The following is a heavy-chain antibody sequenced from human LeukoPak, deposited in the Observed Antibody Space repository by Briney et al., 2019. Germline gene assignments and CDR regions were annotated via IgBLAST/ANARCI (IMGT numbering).Heavy chain of an antibody. V-gene: IGHV4-59*01. CDR2: IYYTGST. J-gene: IGHJ4*02. Sequence: SETLSLACTVSGGSIDDYYWSWIRQPPGKGLEWIGYIYYTGSTSYNPSLQSRLTISIDTSKTQFSPRLTSVTAADTAVYFCARGVTQWGQGTLVTVSS. CDR1: GGSIDDYY. CDR3: ARGVTQ. D-gene: IGHD2-21*02.